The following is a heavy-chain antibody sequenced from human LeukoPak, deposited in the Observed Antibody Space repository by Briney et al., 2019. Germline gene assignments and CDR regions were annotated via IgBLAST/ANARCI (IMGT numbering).Heavy chain of an antibody. Sequence: PSETLSLTCTVSGGSISSYYWSWIRQPPGKGLEWIGYIYYSGSTNYNPSLKSRVTISVDTPKNQFSLKLSSVTAADTAVYYCARDSGERPNNYYGMDVWGQGTTVTVSS. CDR2: IYYSGST. D-gene: IGHD1-1*01. V-gene: IGHV4-59*01. CDR3: ARDSGERPNNYYGMDV. J-gene: IGHJ6*02. CDR1: GGSISSYY.